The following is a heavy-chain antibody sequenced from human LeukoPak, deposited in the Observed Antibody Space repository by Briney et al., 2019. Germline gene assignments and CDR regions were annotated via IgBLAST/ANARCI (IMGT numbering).Heavy chain of an antibody. V-gene: IGHV4-59*12. CDR2: IHHSGST. CDR1: DDSISDYY. J-gene: IGHJ4*02. Sequence: SETLSLTCTVSDDSISDYYRGWIRQPPGKGLEWIGYIHHSGSTYYNPSLKSRVTISVDTSKNQFSLKLSSVTATDTAVYFCARVDYGDSYYFDYWGQGTLVTVSS. CDR3: ARVDYGDSYYFDY. D-gene: IGHD4-17*01.